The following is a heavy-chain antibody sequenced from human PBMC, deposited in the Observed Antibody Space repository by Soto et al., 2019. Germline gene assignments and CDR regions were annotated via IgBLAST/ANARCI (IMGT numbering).Heavy chain of an antibody. CDR2: ISGSGGST. Sequence: ESLKISCAASGFTFSSYAMSWVRQAPGKGLEWVSAISGSGGSTYYADSVKGRFTISRDNSKNTLYLQMNSLRAEDTAVYYCAKETPAKDSSGWYPFDYWGQGTLVTVSS. V-gene: IGHV3-23*01. D-gene: IGHD6-19*01. CDR1: GFTFSSYA. CDR3: AKETPAKDSSGWYPFDY. J-gene: IGHJ4*02.